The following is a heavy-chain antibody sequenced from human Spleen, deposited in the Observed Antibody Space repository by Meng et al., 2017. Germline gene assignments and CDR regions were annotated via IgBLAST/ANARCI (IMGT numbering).Heavy chain of an antibody. D-gene: IGHD6-13*01. CDR1: GYTFTSYG. J-gene: IGHJ4*02. V-gene: IGHV1-2*06. CDR3: ARDEDISAAGKLFGDY. CDR2: INPKSGGT. Sequence: QVRLVQPGAEVKKPGASVKASRKASGYTFTSYGISWVRQAPGQGLEWMGRINPKSGGTHYAQKFQARVTMTGDTSISTAYMELSGLRSDDTAMYYCARDEDISAAGKLFGDYWGQGTLVTVSS.